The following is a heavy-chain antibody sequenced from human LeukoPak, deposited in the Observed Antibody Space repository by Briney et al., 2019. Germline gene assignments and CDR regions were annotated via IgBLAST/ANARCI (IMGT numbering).Heavy chain of an antibody. CDR3: AEDLGSGSYDYFFYGMDV. J-gene: IGHJ6*02. Sequence: GRSLRLSCAASGFTFSTYAMTWVRQAPGKGLEWVSAISGSGGSTYYADSVKGRFTISRDNSKNTLYLQMNFLRAEDTALYYCAEDLGSGSYDYFFYGMDVWGQGTTVTVSS. V-gene: IGHV3-23*01. CDR2: ISGSGGST. D-gene: IGHD3-22*01. CDR1: GFTFSTYA.